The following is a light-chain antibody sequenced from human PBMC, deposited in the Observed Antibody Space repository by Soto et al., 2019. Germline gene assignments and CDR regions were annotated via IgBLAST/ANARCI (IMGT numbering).Light chain of an antibody. CDR3: QQYNNWPLT. V-gene: IGKV3-15*01. Sequence: EIVMTQSPATLSVSPGDRATLSRRASQSVSGNLAWYQQKPGQAPRLLIYGASTRATGIPARFSGSGSGTEFTLTISSLQSEDFAVYYCQQYNNWPLTFGGGTKVEIK. CDR2: GAS. CDR1: QSVSGN. J-gene: IGKJ4*01.